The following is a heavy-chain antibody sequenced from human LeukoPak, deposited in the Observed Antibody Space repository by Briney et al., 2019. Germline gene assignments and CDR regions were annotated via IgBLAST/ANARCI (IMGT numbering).Heavy chain of an antibody. CDR2: INSDGGK. CDR3: VRDKNHYVDNVGYYHEGGVYFDL. J-gene: IGHJ4*02. D-gene: IGHD3-3*01. Sequence: GGSLRHSPVASGFSVSDNYMNRVRQAPGKGLERVSEINSDGGKFHADTVKGRFTTSKENFKNTMYIQMNSLRDEDTAVYYCVRDKNHYVDNVGYYHEGGVYFDLWGQGTLVTVSS. CDR1: GFSVSDNY. V-gene: IGHV3-66*01.